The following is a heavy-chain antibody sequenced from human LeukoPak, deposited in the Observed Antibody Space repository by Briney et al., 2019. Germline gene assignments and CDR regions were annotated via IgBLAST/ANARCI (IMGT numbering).Heavy chain of an antibody. CDR3: ARCAYYYDSSGYYYLTHTQKFDL. CDR2: IYYSGST. Sequence: SETLSLTCAVYGGSFSGYYWSWIRQPPGKGLEWIGSIYYSGSTYYNPSLKSRVTISVDTSKNQFSLKLSSVTAADTAVYYCARCAYYYDSSGYYYLTHTQKFDLWGRGTLVTVSS. V-gene: IGHV4-34*01. J-gene: IGHJ2*01. CDR1: GGSFSGYY. D-gene: IGHD3-22*01.